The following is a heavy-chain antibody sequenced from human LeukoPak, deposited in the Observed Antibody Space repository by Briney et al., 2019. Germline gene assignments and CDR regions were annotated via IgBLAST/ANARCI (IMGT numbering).Heavy chain of an antibody. CDR1: GFTFSTTW. CDR3: ARAPYGGFADY. CDR2: IHSDGSSP. V-gene: IGHV3-74*01. Sequence: GGSLRLSCVAFGFTFSTTWMHWVRQAPGKGLVWVSRIHSDGSSPTYADSVKGRFTISRDNAKNTLYLQVNSLRAEDTAVYYCARAPYGGFADYWGQGTLVTVSS. D-gene: IGHD5-12*01. J-gene: IGHJ4*02.